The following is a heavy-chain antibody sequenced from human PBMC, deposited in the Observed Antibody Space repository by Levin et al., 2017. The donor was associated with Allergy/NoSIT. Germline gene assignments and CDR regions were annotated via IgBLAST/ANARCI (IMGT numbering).Heavy chain of an antibody. CDR1: GGSFSGYY. V-gene: IGHV4-34*01. CDR3: ASPSSGWYVGFDY. J-gene: IGHJ4*02. Sequence: ESLKISCAVYGGSFSGYYWSWIRQPPGKGLEWIGEINHSGSTNYNPSLKSRVTISVDTSKNQFSLKLSSVTAADTAVYYCASPSSGWYVGFDYWGQGTLVTVSS. D-gene: IGHD6-19*01. CDR2: INHSGST.